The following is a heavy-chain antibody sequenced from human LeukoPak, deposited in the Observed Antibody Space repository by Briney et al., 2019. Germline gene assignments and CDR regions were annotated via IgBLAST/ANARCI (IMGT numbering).Heavy chain of an antibody. CDR2: ISTSSSTI. CDR1: GFTFRDHS. Sequence: PGGSLRLSCAASGFTFRDHSMNWVRQAPGKGLEWVSYISTSSSTIYYGDSVKGRFTISRDNVKNSLYLQMNSLRAEDTAVYYCARDTPETRGRFRRFDPWGQGTLVTVSS. D-gene: IGHD2-15*01. CDR3: ARDTPETRGRFRRFDP. J-gene: IGHJ5*02. V-gene: IGHV3-48*01.